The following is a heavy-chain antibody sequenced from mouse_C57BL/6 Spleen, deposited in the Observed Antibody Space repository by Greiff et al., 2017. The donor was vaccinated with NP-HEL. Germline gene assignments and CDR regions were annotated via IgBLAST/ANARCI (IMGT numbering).Heavy chain of an antibody. V-gene: IGHV1-82*01. CDR1: GYAFSSSW. CDR2: IYPGHGDT. Sequence: LQQSGPELVKPGASVKLSCKASGYAFSSSWMNWVKQRPGKGLEWIGRIYPGHGDTNYNGKFKGKATLTADKSSSTAYMHLSRLPSEDSAVSYCAGISKGGKGTTHTVSS. CDR3: AGISK. J-gene: IGHJ2*01.